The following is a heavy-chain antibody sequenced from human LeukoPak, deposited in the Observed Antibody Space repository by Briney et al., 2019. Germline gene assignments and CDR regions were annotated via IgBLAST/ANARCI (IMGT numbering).Heavy chain of an antibody. V-gene: IGHV3-7*03. CDR1: GFTSSSYC. Sequence: GGSLRLSCAASGFTSSSYCMSWVRQAPGKGLEWVANLKQDGSEKYYVDSGKGRFTISRDNAKNSLYLQMNSLRAEDTAVYYCARDMAEDYYDSSGYSLAFDIWGQGTMVTVSS. CDR2: LKQDGSEK. CDR3: ARDMAEDYYDSSGYSLAFDI. D-gene: IGHD3-22*01. J-gene: IGHJ3*02.